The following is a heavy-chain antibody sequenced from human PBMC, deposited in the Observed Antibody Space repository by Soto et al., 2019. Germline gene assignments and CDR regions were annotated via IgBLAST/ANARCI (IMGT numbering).Heavy chain of an antibody. CDR1: GFTFSSYA. CDR2: ISGSGGST. J-gene: IGHJ3*02. Sequence: GGSLRLSCAASGFTFSSYAMSWVRQAPGKGLEWVSAISGSGGSTYYADSVKGRFTISRDNSKNTLYPQMNSLRAEDTAVYYCAKDTIRLAAAGPNAFDIWGQGTMVTVSS. V-gene: IGHV3-23*01. CDR3: AKDTIRLAAAGPNAFDI. D-gene: IGHD6-13*01.